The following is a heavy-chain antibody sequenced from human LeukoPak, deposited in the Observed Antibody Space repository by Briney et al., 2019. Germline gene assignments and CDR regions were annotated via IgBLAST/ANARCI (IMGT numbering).Heavy chain of an antibody. CDR3: ARGASSGRMGEFDY. CDR2: ISGNGGST. V-gene: IGHV3-23*01. Sequence: GGSLRLSCAASGFTFSYYAMSWVRQAPGKGLEWVSSISGNGGSTYYADSVKGRFTISRDNSKNTLYLQMNSLRAEDTAMYYCARGASSGRMGEFDYWGQGTLVTVSS. D-gene: IGHD6-19*01. J-gene: IGHJ4*02. CDR1: GFTFSYYA.